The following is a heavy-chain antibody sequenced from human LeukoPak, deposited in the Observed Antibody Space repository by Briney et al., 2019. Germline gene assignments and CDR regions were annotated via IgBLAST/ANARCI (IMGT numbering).Heavy chain of an antibody. V-gene: IGHV3-48*01. J-gene: IGHJ4*02. CDR3: ARDQRSGLPAAIWVESVDYFDY. D-gene: IGHD2-2*02. Sequence: PGGSLRLSCAASGFTFSSYSMNWVRQAPGKGLEWVSYISSSSSTIYYADSVKGRFTISRDNAKNSLYLQMNSLRAEDTAVYYCARDQRSGLPAAIWVESVDYFDYWGQGTLVTVSS. CDR2: ISSSSSTI. CDR1: GFTFSSYS.